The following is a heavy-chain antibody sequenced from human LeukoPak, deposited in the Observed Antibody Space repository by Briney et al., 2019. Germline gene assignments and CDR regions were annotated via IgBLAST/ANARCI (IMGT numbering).Heavy chain of an antibody. J-gene: IGHJ6*03. V-gene: IGHV4-34*01. Sequence: SETLSLTCAVYGGSFSGYYWSWIRQPPGKGLEWIGEINHSGSTNYNPSLKSRVTISVDTSKNQFSLKLSPVTAADTAVYYCARSLSYYYYYMDVWGKGTTVTVSS. CDR1: GGSFSGYY. D-gene: IGHD2/OR15-2a*01. CDR2: INHSGST. CDR3: ARSLSYYYYYMDV.